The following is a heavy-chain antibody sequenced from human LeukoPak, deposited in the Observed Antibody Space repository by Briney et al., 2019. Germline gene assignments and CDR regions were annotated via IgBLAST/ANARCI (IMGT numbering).Heavy chain of an antibody. V-gene: IGHV1-69-2*01. J-gene: IGHJ3*02. Sequence: ASVNVSRKVSGYTFTDFYMHWVQQAPGKGLEGMGLVYLEEGKTIYAEKFQGRVTITADTSTDTVYMELSSLRSENTAVYYCARAYYYDSGSVGAYAFDIWGQGTMVTVSS. CDR1: GYTFTDFY. CDR2: VYLEEGKT. D-gene: IGHD3-22*01. CDR3: ARAYYYDSGSVGAYAFDI.